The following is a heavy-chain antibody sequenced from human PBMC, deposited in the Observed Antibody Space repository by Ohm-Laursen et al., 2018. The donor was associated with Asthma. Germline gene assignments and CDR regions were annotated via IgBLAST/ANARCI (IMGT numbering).Heavy chain of an antibody. Sequence: VSSVKVSCKASGYTFTDYGISWVRQAPGQGLEWMGWISAKNGNTDFTQKLQGRVTLTTDTFTSTAYMEVRSLTSDDTAVYYCARVSCNDDICYSLFYNWGQGTLVTVSS. J-gene: IGHJ4*02. CDR1: GYTFTDYG. CDR3: ARVSCNDDICYSLFYN. D-gene: IGHD2-15*01. V-gene: IGHV1-18*04. CDR2: ISAKNGNT.